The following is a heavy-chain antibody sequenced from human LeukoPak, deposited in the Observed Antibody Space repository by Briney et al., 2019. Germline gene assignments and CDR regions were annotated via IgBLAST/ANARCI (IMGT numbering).Heavy chain of an antibody. CDR1: GFTFSSYG. CDR2: IWYDGSNK. Sequence: GGSLRLSCAASGFTFSSYGMHWVRQAPGKGLEWVAVIWYDGSNKYYADSVKGRFTISRDNSKNTLYLQMNSLRAEDTAVYYCARDAPIAPDSGRDVGGQGTRVPVPS. D-gene: IGHD2-21*02. J-gene: IGHJ6*02. CDR3: ARDAPIAPDSGRDV. V-gene: IGHV3-33*01.